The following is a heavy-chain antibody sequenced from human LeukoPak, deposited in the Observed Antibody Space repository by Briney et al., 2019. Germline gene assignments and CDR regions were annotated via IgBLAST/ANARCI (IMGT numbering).Heavy chain of an antibody. D-gene: IGHD3-22*01. V-gene: IGHV4-59*12. J-gene: IGHJ4*02. CDR3: ARAPHFFDTSGSRYYFDY. CDR1: GGSISSYY. CDR2: IFYSGNT. Sequence: SETLSLTCTVSGGSISSYYWSWLRQPPGKGLEWIGHIFYSGNTNYNPSLKSRVTISLDTSKNQFSLKLNSVTAADTAVYYCARAPHFFDTSGSRYYFDYWGQGALVTVSS.